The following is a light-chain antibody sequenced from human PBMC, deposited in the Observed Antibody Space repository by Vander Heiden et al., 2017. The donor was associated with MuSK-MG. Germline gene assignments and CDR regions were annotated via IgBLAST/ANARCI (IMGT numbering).Light chain of an antibody. CDR2: EVS. V-gene: IGLV2-14*01. Sequence: QSALTQPASVSGSPGQSITIPCTGTSSDGGGYNYVSWYQQHPGKAPKLMIYEVSNRPSGVSNRFSGSKSGNTASLTISGLQAEDEADYYCSSYTSSSTNVVFGGGTKLTVL. CDR1: SSDGGGYNY. CDR3: SSYTSSSTNVV. J-gene: IGLJ2*01.